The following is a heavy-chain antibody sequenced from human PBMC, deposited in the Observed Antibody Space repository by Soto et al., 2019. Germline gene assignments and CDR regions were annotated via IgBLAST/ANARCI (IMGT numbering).Heavy chain of an antibody. CDR1: GSSIRNNH. J-gene: IGHJ4*02. V-gene: IGHV4-59*01. CDR3: AAAPRY. Sequence: PSETRCLPGTVPGSSIRNNHWSWGRQPPGKVLEWIVYIYDSGSTNYNPSLKSRVTISVDTSKNQFSLRLTSVTAADTAVYYCAAAPRYCGQRTLVTVSS. CDR2: IYDSGST. D-gene: IGHD2-15*01.